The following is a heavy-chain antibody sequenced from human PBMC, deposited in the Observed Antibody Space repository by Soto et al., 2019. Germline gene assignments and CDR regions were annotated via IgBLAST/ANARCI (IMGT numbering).Heavy chain of an antibody. D-gene: IGHD4-4*01. CDR2: IYYSGST. V-gene: IGHV4-30-2*01. CDR3: ARGVTTVTTLDY. J-gene: IGHJ4*02. Sequence: QLQLQESGSGLVKPSQTLSLTCAVSGGSISSGGYSWSWIRQPPGKGLEWIGYIYYSGSTYYNPSLYSRVTISVHRSKHQVSLKMNAVTAADTAVYYCARGVTTVTTLDYWGQGTLVTVSS. CDR1: GGSISSGGYS.